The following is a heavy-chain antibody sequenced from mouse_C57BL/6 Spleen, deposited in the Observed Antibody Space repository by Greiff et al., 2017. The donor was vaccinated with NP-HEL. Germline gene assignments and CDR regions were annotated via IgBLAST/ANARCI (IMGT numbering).Heavy chain of an antibody. Sequence: EVKVEESGGGLVQPGGSMKLSCAASGFTFSDAWMDWVRQSPEKGLEWVAEIRNKANNHATYYAESVKGRFTISRDDSKSSVYLQMNSLRAEYTGIYYCTKLTGSYYFDYWGQGTTLTVSS. CDR2: IRNKANNHAT. V-gene: IGHV6-6*01. D-gene: IGHD4-1*01. CDR3: TKLTGSYYFDY. CDR1: GFTFSDAW. J-gene: IGHJ2*01.